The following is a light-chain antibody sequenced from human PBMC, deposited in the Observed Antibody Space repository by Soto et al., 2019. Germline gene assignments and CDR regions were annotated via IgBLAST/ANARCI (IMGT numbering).Light chain of an antibody. J-gene: IGKJ5*01. Sequence: DIQMTQSPSTLSASVGDRVTITCRASQSISSWLAWYQQKPGKAPKLLIYKASSLESGVPSRFSGSGSGTDFTLTISSLEPEDFAVYYCQQRSNWPPITFVQGTRLEIK. V-gene: IGKV1-5*03. CDR1: QSISSW. CDR2: KAS. CDR3: QQRSNWPPIT.